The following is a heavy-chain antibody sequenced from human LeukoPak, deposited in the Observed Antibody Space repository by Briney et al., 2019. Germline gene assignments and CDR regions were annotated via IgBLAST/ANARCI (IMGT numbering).Heavy chain of an antibody. Sequence: PSETLSLTCTVSGGSISSSSYYWGWIRQPPGKGLAWIGSIYYSGITYYNPSLKSRVTISVDTSKNQFSLKLSSVTAADTAVYYCARQSDDYVWGSYRYLYYWGQGTLVTVSS. CDR3: ARQSDDYVWGSYRYLYY. CDR2: IYYSGIT. D-gene: IGHD3-16*02. J-gene: IGHJ4*02. V-gene: IGHV4-39*01. CDR1: GGSISSSSYY.